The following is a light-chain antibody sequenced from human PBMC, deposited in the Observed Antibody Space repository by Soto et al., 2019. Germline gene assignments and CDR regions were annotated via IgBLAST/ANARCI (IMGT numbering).Light chain of an antibody. Sequence: DIVLTQSPGTLSLSPGDRALLSCGASESVASPYVAWYQQKPGLPPRLLVSATSSRATGIPDRFRGSGSGRDFTLNISRLEPEESALYFCQQYSNSPITFGQGTRLEIK. CDR3: QQYSNSPIT. V-gene: IGKV3-20*01. J-gene: IGKJ5*01. CDR2: ATS. CDR1: ESVASPY.